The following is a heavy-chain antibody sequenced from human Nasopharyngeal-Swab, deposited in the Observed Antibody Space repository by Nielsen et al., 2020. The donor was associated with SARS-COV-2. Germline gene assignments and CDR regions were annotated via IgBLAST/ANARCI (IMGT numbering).Heavy chain of an antibody. V-gene: IGHV4-34*01. D-gene: IGHD3-3*01. Sequence: SETLSLTCAVYGGSFSGYYWSWIRQAPGKGLEWIGEINHSESTKYNPSLKSRVTMSVDTSKNQFSLRLRSVTAADTAVYYCARAGYYDLLSGYSDVFDSWGQGTVVIVSS. CDR2: INHSEST. CDR1: GGSFSGYY. J-gene: IGHJ3*02. CDR3: ARAGYYDLLSGYSDVFDS.